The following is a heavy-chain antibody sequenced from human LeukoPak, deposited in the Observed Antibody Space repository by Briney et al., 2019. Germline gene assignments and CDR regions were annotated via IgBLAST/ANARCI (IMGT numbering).Heavy chain of an antibody. CDR1: GGSIRSYY. V-gene: IGHV4-59*01. CDR3: ARDDASYGSNWFDP. J-gene: IGHJ5*02. CDR2: IYYTGST. Sequence: SETLSLTCTVSGGSIRSYYWSWIRQPPGKGLEWFGYIYYTGSTNYNPSLKSRVTISVDTSKNQFSLKLSSVTAADTAVYYCARDDASYGSNWFDPWGQGTLVTVSS. D-gene: IGHD4-17*01.